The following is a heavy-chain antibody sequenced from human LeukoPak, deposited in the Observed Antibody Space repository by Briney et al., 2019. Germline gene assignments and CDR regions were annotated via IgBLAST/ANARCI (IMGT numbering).Heavy chain of an antibody. J-gene: IGHJ6*02. CDR1: GGSISSSSYY. V-gene: IGHV4-39*02. CDR3: ARDCSGGSCNYYYYGMDV. CDR2: IYYSGST. Sequence: SETLSLTCTVSGGSISSSSYYWGWIRQPPGKGLEWIGSIYYSGSTYYNPSLKSRVTISVDTSKNQFSLKLSSVTAADTAVYYCARDCSGGSCNYYYYGMDVWGQGTTVTVSS. D-gene: IGHD2-15*01.